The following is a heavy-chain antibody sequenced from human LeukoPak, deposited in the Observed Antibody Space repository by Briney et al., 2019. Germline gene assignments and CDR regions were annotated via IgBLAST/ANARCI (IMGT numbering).Heavy chain of an antibody. Sequence: HPGGSLRLSCAASGFTFSSYAMHWVRQAPGKGLEWVAFIRYDGSNKYYADSVKGRFTISRDNSKNTLYLQMNSLRAEDTAVYYCAKLGCSDVDAFDIWGQGTMVTVSS. J-gene: IGHJ3*02. CDR1: GFTFSSYA. D-gene: IGHD2-15*01. CDR3: AKLGCSDVDAFDI. CDR2: IRYDGSNK. V-gene: IGHV3-30*02.